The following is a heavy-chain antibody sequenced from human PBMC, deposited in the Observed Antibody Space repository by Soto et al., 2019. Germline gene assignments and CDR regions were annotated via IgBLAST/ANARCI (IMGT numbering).Heavy chain of an antibody. CDR2: IDHSGST. CDR3: AGGTVTEDY. V-gene: IGHV4-4*02. CDR1: GASISSNNW. Sequence: QVQLQESGPGLVKPSGTLSLTCAVSGASISSNNWWSWVRQPPGKGLEWVGEIDHSGSTNYNLSPKSRVTISIDKAKTQFSLKLRSVTAADTAVYYCAGGTVTEDYWGQGTLVTVSS. D-gene: IGHD4-17*01. J-gene: IGHJ4*02.